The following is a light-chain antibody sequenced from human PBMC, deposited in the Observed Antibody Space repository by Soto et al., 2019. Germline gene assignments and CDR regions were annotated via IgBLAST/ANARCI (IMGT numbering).Light chain of an antibody. Sequence: IMITPPPLYLPITPGVPASISCRTSECLLHSDGYNYLDWYLQKPGLSPQLRIYLGSNRASGGPDRFSGSGSGKDFTLRISRVEDEDVGVYYCMQALQLRTFGQGTKVDIK. CDR1: ECLLHSDGYNY. CDR2: LGS. V-gene: IGKV2-28*01. CDR3: MQALQLRT. J-gene: IGKJ1*01.